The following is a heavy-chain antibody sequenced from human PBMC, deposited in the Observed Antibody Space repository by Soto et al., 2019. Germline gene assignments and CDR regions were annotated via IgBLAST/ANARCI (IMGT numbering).Heavy chain of an antibody. Sequence: GGSLRLSCAASGFTFINYAMHWVRQAPGKGLEWVAVISYDGSNKYYADSVKGRFTISRDNSKNTMYLQMNSLSAEDTAVYHCARDQVKGTMTILWGQGTLVTVPQ. V-gene: IGHV3-30-3*01. CDR3: ARDQVKGTMTIL. J-gene: IGHJ4*02. CDR2: ISYDGSNK. D-gene: IGHD4-17*01. CDR1: GFTFINYA.